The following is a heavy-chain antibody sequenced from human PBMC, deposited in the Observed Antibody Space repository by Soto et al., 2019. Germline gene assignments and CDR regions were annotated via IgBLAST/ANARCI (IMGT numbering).Heavy chain of an antibody. CDR2: ISSNGGST. D-gene: IGHD3-16*01. CDR1: GFTFSNYA. Sequence: EVQLVESGEGLVQPGGSLRLSCAASGFTFSNYAMHWVRQAPGKGLEYVSAISSNGGSTYYANSVRGRFTISRDNSKKTLYLQMGSLRTEDMAVYYCARGGGGAALADFDYWGRGTLVTVSS. J-gene: IGHJ4*02. CDR3: ARGGGGAALADFDY. V-gene: IGHV3-64*01.